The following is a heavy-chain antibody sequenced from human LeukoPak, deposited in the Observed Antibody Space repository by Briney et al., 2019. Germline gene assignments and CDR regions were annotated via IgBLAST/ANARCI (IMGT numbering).Heavy chain of an antibody. J-gene: IGHJ1*01. CDR2: IYYSGST. CDR3: ARLLWVGANAEYFQH. D-gene: IGHD1-26*01. V-gene: IGHV4-39*01. CDR1: GGSIISSSYY. Sequence: PSETLSLTCTVSGGSIISSSYYWGWIRQPPGKGLEWIGSIYYSGSTYYNPSLKSRVTISVDPSKNHFSLKLSSVTAADTAVYYCARLLWVGANAEYFQHWGQGTLVTVSS.